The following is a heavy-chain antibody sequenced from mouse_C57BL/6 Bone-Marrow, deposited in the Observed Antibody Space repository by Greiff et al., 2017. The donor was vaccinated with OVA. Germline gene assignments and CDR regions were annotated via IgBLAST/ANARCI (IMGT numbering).Heavy chain of an antibody. CDR3: AREGYDYDGYYAMDY. V-gene: IGHV1-63*01. J-gene: IGHJ4*01. CDR2: IYPGGGNT. Sequence: VQLQQSGAELVRPGTSVKMSCKASGYTFTNYWIGWAKQRPGHGLEWIGAIYPGGGNTNYNEKFKGKATMTADKSSSTVYMQFSSLTSEDSAIYYCAREGYDYDGYYAMDYWGQGTSVTVSS. D-gene: IGHD2-4*01. CDR1: GYTFTNYW.